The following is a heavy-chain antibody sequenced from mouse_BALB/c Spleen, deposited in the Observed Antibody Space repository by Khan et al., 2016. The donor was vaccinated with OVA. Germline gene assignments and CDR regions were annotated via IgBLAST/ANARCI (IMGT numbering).Heavy chain of an antibody. Sequence: QVQLKQSGPGLVAPSQSLSITCTVSGFSLTGYGVNWVRQPPGKGLEWLGMIWGDGSTDYNSALKSRLSISKDNSKSPVYLKMNRLQTDDTAMYYCARAYYGNYKEAMDYWGQGTSVIVSS. J-gene: IGHJ4*01. D-gene: IGHD2-10*01. CDR3: ARAYYGNYKEAMDY. CDR2: IWGDGST. CDR1: GFSLTGYG. V-gene: IGHV2-6-7*01.